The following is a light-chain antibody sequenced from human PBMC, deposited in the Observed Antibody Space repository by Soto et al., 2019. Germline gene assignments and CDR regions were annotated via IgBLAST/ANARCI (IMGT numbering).Light chain of an antibody. CDR2: EVS. V-gene: IGLV2-14*01. CDR3: ILYTSSXDDV. J-gene: IGLJ1*01. Sequence: QASLPHPESVSVSPGQSITISCTGTSSDVCGYNYVSWYQQHPGKAPKLMIYEVSNRPSGVSTRFAGSKSGNTASLTISGLHAEDEADYYCILYTSSXDDVSGSGT. CDR1: SSDVCGYNY.